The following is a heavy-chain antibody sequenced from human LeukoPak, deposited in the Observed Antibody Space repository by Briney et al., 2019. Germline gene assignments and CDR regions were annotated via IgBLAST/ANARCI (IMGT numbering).Heavy chain of an antibody. CDR1: GGSISNYY. Sequence: KPSETLSLTCTVSGGSISNYYWSWIRQAPGKGLEWVSTISGSGGSTYYADSVKGRFTISRDNAKNSLHLQMNSLRAEDTAVYYCMSYAGRSDDYWGQGTLVTVSS. CDR2: ISGSGGST. J-gene: IGHJ4*02. D-gene: IGHD3-16*01. CDR3: MSYAGRSDDY. V-gene: IGHV3-11*04.